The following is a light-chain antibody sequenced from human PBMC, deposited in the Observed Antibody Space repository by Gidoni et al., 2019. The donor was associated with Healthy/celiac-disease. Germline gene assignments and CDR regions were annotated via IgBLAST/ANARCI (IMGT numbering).Light chain of an antibody. CDR1: QSISSW. V-gene: IGKV1-5*03. CDR3: QQYNSYST. Sequence: DIQMTQSPSTLSESVGDRVTITCRASQSISSWLAWYQQKPGKAPKLLIYKASSLESGVPSRFSGSGSGTEFTLTISSLQPDDFATYYCQQYNSYSTFXQXTKVEIK. CDR2: KAS. J-gene: IGKJ1*01.